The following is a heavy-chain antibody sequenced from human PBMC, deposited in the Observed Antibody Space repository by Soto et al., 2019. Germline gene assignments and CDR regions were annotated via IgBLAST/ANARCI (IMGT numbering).Heavy chain of an antibody. Sequence: EVQLVESGGGLVKPGGSLRLSCAASGFSFSTYNMNWVRQAPGKGLEWVSSIDASSTHIYYADSVKGRFTISRDNGKSSLYLQMDSLRAEDTALSYCVRQQYDFLVDPWGQGTLVTVSS. CDR2: IDASSTHI. D-gene: IGHD3-16*01. CDR3: VRQQYDFLVDP. CDR1: GFSFSTYN. J-gene: IGHJ5*02. V-gene: IGHV3-21*01.